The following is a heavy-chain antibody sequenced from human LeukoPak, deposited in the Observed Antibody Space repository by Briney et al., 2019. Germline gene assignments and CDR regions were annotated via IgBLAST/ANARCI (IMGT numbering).Heavy chain of an antibody. J-gene: IGHJ3*02. V-gene: IGHV3-48*02. Sequence: PGGSLRLSCAASGFTFSSYSMNWVRQAPGKGLEWVSYISSSSSSTIYYADSVKGRFTISRDNAKNSLYLQMNSLRDEDTAVYYCARGPYSGYSSRSAVDAFDIWGQGTMVTVSS. CDR2: ISSSSSSTI. CDR1: GFTFSSYS. D-gene: IGHD6-13*01. CDR3: ARGPYSGYSSRSAVDAFDI.